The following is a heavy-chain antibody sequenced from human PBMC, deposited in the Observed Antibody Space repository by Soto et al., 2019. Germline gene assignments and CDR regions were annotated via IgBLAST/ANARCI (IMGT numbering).Heavy chain of an antibody. J-gene: IGHJ6*02. Sequence: ASVKVSCKASGYTFTSYGISWVRQAPGQGLEWMGWISAYNGNTNYAQKLQGRVTMTTDTSTSTAYMELRSLRSDDTAVYYCARLCISTSCSYYYYGMDVWGQGTTVTVSS. V-gene: IGHV1-18*01. CDR2: ISAYNGNT. D-gene: IGHD2-2*01. CDR1: GYTFTSYG. CDR3: ARLCISTSCSYYYYGMDV.